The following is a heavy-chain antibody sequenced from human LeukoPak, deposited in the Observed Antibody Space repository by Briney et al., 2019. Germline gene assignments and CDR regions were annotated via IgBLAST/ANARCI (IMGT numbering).Heavy chain of an antibody. CDR1: GFTFNNYP. Sequence: GGSLRLSCAASGFTFNNYPMSWVRQAPGKGLEWVSSISENGGYTYYADSVKGRFTISRDNSNNTVNLQMNSLRAEDTAVYYCASTRYSSSSPLSDFEYWGQGTLATVSS. J-gene: IGHJ4*02. CDR3: ASTRYSSSSPLSDFEY. CDR2: ISENGGYT. V-gene: IGHV3-23*01. D-gene: IGHD6-6*01.